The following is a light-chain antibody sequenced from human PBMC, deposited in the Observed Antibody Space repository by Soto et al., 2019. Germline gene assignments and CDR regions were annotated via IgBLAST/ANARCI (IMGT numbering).Light chain of an antibody. CDR2: AAS. CDR1: QSISSY. CDR3: QQSHITPWT. J-gene: IGKJ1*01. Sequence: DIQMTQSPSSLSASVGDRVTITCRASQSISSYLNWYQEKPRKAPKLLIYAASSLQSGVPSRFSGSGSGTDFTLTISGLQPEDSATYYCQQSHITPWTFGQGTKVEIK. V-gene: IGKV1-39*01.